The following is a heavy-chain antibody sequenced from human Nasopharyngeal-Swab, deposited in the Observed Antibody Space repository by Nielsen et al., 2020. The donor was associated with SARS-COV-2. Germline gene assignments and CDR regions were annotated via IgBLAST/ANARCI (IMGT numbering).Heavy chain of an antibody. CDR2: ISFDGGSK. CDR1: GFTLSTYA. J-gene: IGHJ3*01. CDR3: ARESAGHDTFDL. V-gene: IGHV3-30*04. Sequence: GESLKISCAASGFTLSTYAMHWVRQAPGKGLEWVAVISFDGGSKYYGDSVKGRFTISRDISKNTLDLQLNSLRSDDTALYYCARESAGHDTFDLWGQGTMVTVSS. D-gene: IGHD6-13*01.